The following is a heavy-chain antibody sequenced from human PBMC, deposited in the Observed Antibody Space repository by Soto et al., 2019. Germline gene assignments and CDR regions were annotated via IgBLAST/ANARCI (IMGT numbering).Heavy chain of an antibody. J-gene: IGHJ6*03. V-gene: IGHV1-2*04. D-gene: IGHD2-15*01. CDR1: GYTFTGYY. CDR2: INPNSGGT. Sequence: ASVKVSCKASGYTFTGYYMHWVRQAPGQGLEWMGWINPNSGGTNYAQKIQGWVTMTRDTSISTAYMELSRLRSDDTAVYYCARENLICSGGSCYSEVGYYYMDVWGKGTTVTAP. CDR3: ARENLICSGGSCYSEVGYYYMDV.